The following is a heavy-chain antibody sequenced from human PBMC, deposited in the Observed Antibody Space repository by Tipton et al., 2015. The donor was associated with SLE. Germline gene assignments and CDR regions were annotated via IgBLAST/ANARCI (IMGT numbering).Heavy chain of an antibody. J-gene: IGHJ4*02. V-gene: IGHV4-31*02. CDR3: ARDERVRGVLGY. CDR2: IYYSGSI. D-gene: IGHD3-10*01. CDR1: GGSISSGGYY. Sequence: LRLSCTVSGGSISSGGYYWSWIRQHPGKGLEWIGYIYYSGSIYYNPSLKSRVTISVDTSKNQFSLKLSSVTAADTAVYYCARDERVRGVLGYWGQGTLVTVSS.